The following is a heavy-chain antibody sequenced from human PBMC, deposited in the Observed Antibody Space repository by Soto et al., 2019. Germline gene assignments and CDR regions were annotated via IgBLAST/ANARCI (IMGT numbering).Heavy chain of an antibody. D-gene: IGHD2-8*01. CDR3: ARDNDRPQLGGNCCYVLDV. V-gene: IGHV1-69*12. J-gene: IGHJ6*02. CDR2: IMPVFRTP. Sequence: QVQLEQSGAEVKKPGSSVKVSCKASGGTFRTAAISWVRQAPGQGLEWMGGIMPVFRTPDYAQKFQGRVTITADESTNTAYVEWSGPRSDDTAVYYCARDNDRPQLGGNCCYVLDVGGQGTTITVS. CDR1: GGTFRTAA.